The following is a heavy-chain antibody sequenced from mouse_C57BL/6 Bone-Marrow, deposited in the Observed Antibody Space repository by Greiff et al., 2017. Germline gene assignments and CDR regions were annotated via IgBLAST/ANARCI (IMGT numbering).Heavy chain of an antibody. V-gene: IGHV1-80*01. CDR2: IYPGGGDT. Sequence: QVQLQQSGAELVKPGASVKISCKVSGYAFSTYGMNWVKQRPGKGLEWIGQIYPGGGDTNYNGKFKGMDTLTADKSSSTAYMQLSSLTSEDSAVYFCARDWDYFDYWGQGTTLTVSS. D-gene: IGHD4-1*01. CDR1: GYAFSTYG. CDR3: ARDWDYFDY. J-gene: IGHJ2*01.